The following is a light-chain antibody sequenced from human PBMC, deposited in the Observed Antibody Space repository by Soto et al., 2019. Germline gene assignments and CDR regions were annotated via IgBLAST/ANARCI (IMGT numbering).Light chain of an antibody. V-gene: IGKV1-5*01. J-gene: IGKJ1*01. CDR2: DAS. CDR3: QQYNSYRT. Sequence: TQSPATLSASVGDRVTITCRASQSISSWLAWYQQKPGKAPKLLIYDASILESGVPSRFSGSGSGTEFTLTISSLQPDDFATYYCQQYNSYRTFGQGTKVDIK. CDR1: QSISSW.